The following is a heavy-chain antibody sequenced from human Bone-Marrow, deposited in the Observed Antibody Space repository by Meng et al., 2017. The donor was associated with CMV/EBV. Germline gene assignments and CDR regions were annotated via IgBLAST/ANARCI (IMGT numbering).Heavy chain of an antibody. CDR2: ISSSSSYI. CDR3: ARVDNGYCSSTSCSDAFDI. J-gene: IGHJ3*02. Sequence: GESLKISCAASGLTFSSYSMNWVRQAPGKGLEWVSSISSSSSYIYYADSVKGRFTISRDNAKNSLYLQMNSLRAEDTAVHYCARVDNGYCSSTSCSDAFDIWGQGTMVTVSS. V-gene: IGHV3-21*01. CDR1: GLTFSSYS. D-gene: IGHD2-2*03.